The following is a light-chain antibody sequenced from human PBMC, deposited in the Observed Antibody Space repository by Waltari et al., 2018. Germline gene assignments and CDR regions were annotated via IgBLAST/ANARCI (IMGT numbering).Light chain of an antibody. V-gene: IGKV3-11*01. CDR2: DTF. CDR1: QSVDRY. J-gene: IGKJ5*01. Sequence: EVVLTQSPATLSLSPGERATLSCMASQSVDRYLAWYQQKPGQAPRLLIYDTFFRATGIPARFSGSGSGTDFTLTISSLEPEDFAVYYCQQRLNWPPVTFGQGTRLEIK. CDR3: QQRLNWPPVT.